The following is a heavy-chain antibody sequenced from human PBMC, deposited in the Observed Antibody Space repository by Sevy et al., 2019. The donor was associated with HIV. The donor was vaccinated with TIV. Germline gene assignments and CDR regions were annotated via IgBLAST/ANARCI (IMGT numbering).Heavy chain of an antibody. CDR3: ARSITMVRGALGKDDY. V-gene: IGHV1-2*02. J-gene: IGHJ4*02. CDR2: INPNSGGT. Sequence: ASVKVSCKASGYTFTGYYMHWVRQAPGQGLEWMGWINPNSGGTNYAQKFQGRVTMTRETSISTAYMEMSRLRSDDTAVYYCARSITMVRGALGKDDYWGQGTLVTVSS. D-gene: IGHD3-10*01. CDR1: GYTFTGYY.